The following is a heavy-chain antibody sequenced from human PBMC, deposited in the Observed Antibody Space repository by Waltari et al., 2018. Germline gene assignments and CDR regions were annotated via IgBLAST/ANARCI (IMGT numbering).Heavy chain of an antibody. CDR2: IYTSGST. CDR3: ASGVAAAGLNIAY. V-gene: IGHV4-61*09. CDR1: GGSISSGSYY. D-gene: IGHD6-13*01. J-gene: IGHJ4*02. Sequence: QVQLQESGPGLVKPSQTLSLTCTVSGGSISSGSYYWSWIRQPAGKGLEWIGYIYTSGSTNYNPSLKSRVTISVDTSKNQFSLKLSSVTAADTAVYYCASGVAAAGLNIAYWGQGTLVTVSS.